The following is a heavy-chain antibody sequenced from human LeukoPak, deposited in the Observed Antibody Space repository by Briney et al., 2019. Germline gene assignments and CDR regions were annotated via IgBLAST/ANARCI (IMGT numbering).Heavy chain of an antibody. D-gene: IGHD6-13*01. J-gene: IGHJ4*02. V-gene: IGHV1-69*13. Sequence: ASVKASCKASGGTFSSYAISWVRQAPGQGLEWMGGIIPIFGTANYAQKFQGRVTITADESTSTAYMELSSLRSEDTAVYYCARDPNSSSWYLGGYFDYWGQGTLVTVSS. CDR1: GGTFSSYA. CDR2: IIPIFGTA. CDR3: ARDPNSSSWYLGGYFDY.